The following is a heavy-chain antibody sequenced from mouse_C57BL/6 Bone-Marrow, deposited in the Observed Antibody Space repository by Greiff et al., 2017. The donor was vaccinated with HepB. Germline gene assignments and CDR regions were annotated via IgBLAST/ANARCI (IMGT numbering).Heavy chain of an antibody. D-gene: IGHD1-1*01. Sequence: EVKLMESGEGLVKPGGSLKLSCAASGFTFSSYAMSWVRQTPEKRLEWVAYISSGGDYIYYADTVKGRFTISRDNARNTLYLQMSSLKSEDTAMYYCTRDHDYYGFDYWGQGTTLTVSS. J-gene: IGHJ2*01. CDR3: TRDHDYYGFDY. CDR1: GFTFSSYA. CDR2: ISSGGDYI. V-gene: IGHV5-9-1*02.